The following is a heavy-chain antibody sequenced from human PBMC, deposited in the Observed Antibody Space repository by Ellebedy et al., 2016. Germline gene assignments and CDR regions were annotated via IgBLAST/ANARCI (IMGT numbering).Heavy chain of an antibody. J-gene: IGHJ4*02. CDR2: FSFSGST. CDR3: ARQHFGDYVDY. CDR1: GGSISRYY. D-gene: IGHD4-17*01. V-gene: IGHV4-59*08. Sequence: SETLSLTCIVSGGSISRYYWSWIRQPPGKGLEWIGYFSFSGSTNYNPSLKSRVTISVDTSKKQFSLKLSSVTAADTAVYFCARQHFGDYVDYWGQGILVTVSS.